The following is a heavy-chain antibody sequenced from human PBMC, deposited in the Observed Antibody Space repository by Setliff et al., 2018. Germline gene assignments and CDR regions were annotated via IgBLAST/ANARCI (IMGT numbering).Heavy chain of an antibody. CDR3: ARIRRDIVVVVGATPDYYDYMDV. D-gene: IGHD2-15*01. CDR2: IDPSDSYT. J-gene: IGHJ6*03. Sequence: GGSLKISCKGSGYSFTSYWISWVRQMPGKGLEWMGRIDPSDSYTNYSPSFQGHVTISGDKSISTAYLQWSSLKASDTAMYYCARIRRDIVVVVGATPDYYDYMDVWGKGTTVTVSS. CDR1: GYSFTSYW. V-gene: IGHV5-10-1*01.